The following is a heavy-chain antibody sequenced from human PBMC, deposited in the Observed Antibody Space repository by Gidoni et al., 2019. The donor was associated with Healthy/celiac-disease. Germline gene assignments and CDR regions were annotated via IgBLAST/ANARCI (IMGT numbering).Heavy chain of an antibody. J-gene: IGHJ3*02. D-gene: IGHD3-22*01. CDR2: INPSGGST. V-gene: IGHV1-46*01. CDR1: GYTFTSYY. CDR3: ASSPGPYYDSRGGAFDI. Sequence: QVQLVQSGAEVKKPGASVTVSCKASGYTFTSYYMHWVRQAPGQGLEWMGIINPSGGSTSYAQKFQGRVTMTRDTSTSTVYMELSSLRSEDTAVYYCASSPGPYYDSRGGAFDIWGQGTMVTVSS.